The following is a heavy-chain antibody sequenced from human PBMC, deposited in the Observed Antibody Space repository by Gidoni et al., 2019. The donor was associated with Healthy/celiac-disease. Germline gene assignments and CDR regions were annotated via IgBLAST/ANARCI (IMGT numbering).Heavy chain of an antibody. CDR3: ARHGAAAGGYYYYGMDV. CDR2: IYYSGST. Sequence: QLQLQESGPGLVTPSETLSLTCTVSGGSISSSSYYWGWIRQPPGKGLEWIGSIYYSGSTYYNPSLKSRVTISVDTSKNQFSLKLSSVTAADTAVYYCARHGAAAGGYYYYGMDVWGQGTTVTVSS. D-gene: IGHD6-13*01. CDR1: GGSISSSSYY. J-gene: IGHJ6*02. V-gene: IGHV4-39*01.